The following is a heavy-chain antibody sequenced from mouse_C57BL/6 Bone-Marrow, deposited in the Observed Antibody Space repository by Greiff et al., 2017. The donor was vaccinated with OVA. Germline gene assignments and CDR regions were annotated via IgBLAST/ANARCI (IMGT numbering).Heavy chain of an antibody. Sequence: EVNLVESGGGLVQPGGSLKLSCAASGFTFSDYGMAWVRQAPRKGPEWVAFISNLAYSIYYADTVTGRFTISRENAKNTLYLEMSSLRSEDTAMYYCARAGAWFAYWGQGTLVTVSA. CDR1: GFTFSDYG. J-gene: IGHJ3*01. V-gene: IGHV5-15*01. CDR2: ISNLAYSI. CDR3: ARAGAWFAY.